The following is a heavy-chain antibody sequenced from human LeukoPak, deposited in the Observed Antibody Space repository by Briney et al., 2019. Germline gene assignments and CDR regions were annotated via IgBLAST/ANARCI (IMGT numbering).Heavy chain of an antibody. J-gene: IGHJ4*02. CDR2: IRSKANSYAT. Sequence: PGGSLKLSCAVSGFTFSGSAMHWVRQASGKGLEWVGRIRSKANSYATEYAASVKGRFTISRDDSKNTAYLQMNSLKTEDTAVYYCTRHLADYWGQGTLVTVSS. CDR3: TRHLADY. CDR1: GFTFSGSA. V-gene: IGHV3-73*01.